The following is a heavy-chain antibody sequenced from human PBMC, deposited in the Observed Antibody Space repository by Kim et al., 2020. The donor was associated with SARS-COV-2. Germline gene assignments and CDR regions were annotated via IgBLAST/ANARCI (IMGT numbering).Heavy chain of an antibody. V-gene: IGHV3-23*03. CDR1: GFTFSSYA. J-gene: IGHJ4*02. Sequence: GGSLRLSCAASGFTFSSYAMSWVRQAPGKGLEWVSVIYSGGSSTYYADSVKGRFTISRDNSKNTLYLQMNSLRAEDTAVYYCAKADRVYYTQSLFDYWGQGTLVTVSS. CDR3: AKADRVYYTQSLFDY. D-gene: IGHD3-22*01. CDR2: IYSGGSST.